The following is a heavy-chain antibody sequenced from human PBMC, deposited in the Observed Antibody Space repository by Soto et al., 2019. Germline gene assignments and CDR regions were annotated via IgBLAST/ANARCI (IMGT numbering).Heavy chain of an antibody. CDR1: GGTFSSYT. V-gene: IGHV1-69*02. CDR3: ARGGVSSSWYYFDY. CDR2: IIPILGIA. D-gene: IGHD6-13*01. Sequence: SVKVSCKPSGGTFSSYTISWVRQAPGQGLEWMGRIIPILGIANYAQKFQGRVTITADKSTSTAYMELSSLRSEDTAVYYCARGGVSSSWYYFDYWGQGTLVTVSS. J-gene: IGHJ4*02.